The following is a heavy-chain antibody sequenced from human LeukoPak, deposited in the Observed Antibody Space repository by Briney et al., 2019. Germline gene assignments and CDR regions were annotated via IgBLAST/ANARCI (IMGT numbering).Heavy chain of an antibody. D-gene: IGHD3-9*01. V-gene: IGHV1-69*13. CDR1: GGTFSSYA. J-gene: IGHJ6*03. CDR2: IIPIFGTA. Sequence: SVKVSCKASGGTFSSYAISWVRQAPGQGLEWMGGIIPIFGTANYAQKFQGRVTITADESTSTAYMELSSLRSEDTAVYYCARDQRYDILTGYPKSYYYYYMDVWGKGTTVTISS. CDR3: ARDQRYDILTGYPKSYYYYYMDV.